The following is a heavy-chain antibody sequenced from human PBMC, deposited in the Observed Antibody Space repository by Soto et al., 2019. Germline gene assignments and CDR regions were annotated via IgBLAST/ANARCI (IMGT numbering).Heavy chain of an antibody. J-gene: IGHJ4*02. CDR2: IYYSGST. CDR3: ARRSVTGTALDY. Sequence: PSDTLSLTCTVSGGSISSSSYYWGWIRQPPGKGLEWIGSIYYSGSTYYNPSLKSRVTISVDTSKNQFSLKLSSVTAADTAVYYCARRSVTGTALDYWGQGTLVTVSS. V-gene: IGHV4-39*01. CDR1: GGSISSSSYY. D-gene: IGHD1-7*01.